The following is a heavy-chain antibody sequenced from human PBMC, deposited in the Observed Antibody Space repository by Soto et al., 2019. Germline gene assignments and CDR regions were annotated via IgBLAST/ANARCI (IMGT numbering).Heavy chain of an antibody. Sequence: QVQLQESGPGLVKPSQTLSLTCTVSGGSISGGVYYWSWIRQPPGKGRGWIGYSFDSGSTYYNPSLKRRVTISVDTSKNKFSLRLSSVTAADTAVYYCASTIIPLTTDWYFDLWGRGTLVTVSS. J-gene: IGHJ2*01. CDR3: ASTIIPLTTDWYFDL. D-gene: IGHD4-17*01. V-gene: IGHV4-30-4*01. CDR1: GGSISGGVYY. CDR2: SFDSGST.